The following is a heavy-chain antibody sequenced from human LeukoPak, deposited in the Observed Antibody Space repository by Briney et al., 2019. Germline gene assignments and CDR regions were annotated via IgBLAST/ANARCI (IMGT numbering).Heavy chain of an antibody. J-gene: IGHJ3*02. CDR1: GYTFTSYY. CDR3: ARAPGSFDI. CDR2: INPKRGGT. D-gene: IGHD1-1*01. V-gene: IGHV1-2*02. Sequence: GASVTVSCKASGYTFTSYYMYWVRQAPGQGLEWMGWINPKRGGTNYAQKFQERITMSRDTSISPAYVELSSLRSDDTAVYFCARAPGSFDIWGQGTVVTVSS.